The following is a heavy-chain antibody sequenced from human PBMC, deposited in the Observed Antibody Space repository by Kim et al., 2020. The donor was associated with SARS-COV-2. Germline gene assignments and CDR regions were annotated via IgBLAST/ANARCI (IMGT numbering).Heavy chain of an antibody. CDR3: AREYGGLFPAQVFCLGY. CDR2: IWYDGSNK. D-gene: IGHD2-21*01. V-gene: IGHV3-33*01. J-gene: IGHJ4*02. Sequence: GGSLRLSCAASGFTFSSYGMHWVRQAPGKGLEWVAVIWYDGSNKYYADSVKGRFTISRDNSKNTLYLQMNSLRAEDTAVYYCAREYGGLFPAQVFCLGYWGQGTLVTVSS. CDR1: GFTFSSYG.